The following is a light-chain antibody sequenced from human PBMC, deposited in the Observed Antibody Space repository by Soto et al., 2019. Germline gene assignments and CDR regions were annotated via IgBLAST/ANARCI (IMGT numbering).Light chain of an antibody. CDR2: RAS. V-gene: IGKV1-5*03. CDR3: QQYKSYPFT. CDR1: QTISTW. Sequence: DIQMTQSASTLSASVGDRVTITCRASQTISTWLAWFQQKPGKAPNLLIYRASSLESGVPSRFSGSGSESEFTLTISGLQPDDFATYYCQQYKSYPFTFGPGTKVDI. J-gene: IGKJ3*01.